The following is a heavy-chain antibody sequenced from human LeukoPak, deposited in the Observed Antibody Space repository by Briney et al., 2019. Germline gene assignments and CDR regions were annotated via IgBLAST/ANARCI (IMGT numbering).Heavy chain of an antibody. CDR1: GGSLYNHY. CDR2: IYYSGST. J-gene: IGHJ4*02. CDR3: ARLPSGTLNPPFDY. V-gene: IGHV4-59*08. D-gene: IGHD3-10*01. Sequence: SETLSLTCTVSGGSLYNHYCGWIRQPPGEGLASIGYIYYSGSTIYNPSLKSRVTISVDTSKNQFSLKLTSVTAADTAVYYCARLPSGTLNPPFDYWGQGSLVTVSS.